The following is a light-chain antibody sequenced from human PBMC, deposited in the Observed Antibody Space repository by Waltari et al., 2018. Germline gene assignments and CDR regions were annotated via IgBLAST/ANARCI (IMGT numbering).Light chain of an antibody. J-gene: IGLJ1*01. V-gene: IGLV2-8*01. Sequence: QSALTQPPSASGSPGQSVTISCTGTSSDVGGFSYVSWFQQHPGKAPKVIIYEVAKRPSGVPDRFTGSKSGNTASLTVSGLQAEDEADYYCSSYGGDNNYVFGSGTKVTVL. CDR3: SSYGGDNNYV. CDR1: SSDVGGFSY. CDR2: EVA.